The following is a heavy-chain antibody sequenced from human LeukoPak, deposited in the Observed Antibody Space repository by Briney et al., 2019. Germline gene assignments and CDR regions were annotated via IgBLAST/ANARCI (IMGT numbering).Heavy chain of an antibody. CDR3: ARESRIMGATIDY. V-gene: IGHV3-74*01. CDR1: GFTFSSYW. J-gene: IGHJ4*02. Sequence: GGTLRLSCAASGFTFSSYWTHWVREAPGKGLVWVSRVNTDGRSTSYADSVKGRFTISRDNAKNTLYLQMDSLSAEDTAVYYCARESRIMGATIDYWGQGALVTVSS. CDR2: VNTDGRST. D-gene: IGHD1-26*01.